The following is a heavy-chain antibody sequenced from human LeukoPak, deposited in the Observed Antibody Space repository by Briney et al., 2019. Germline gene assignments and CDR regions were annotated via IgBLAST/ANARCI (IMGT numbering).Heavy chain of an antibody. CDR2: INPNSGGT. CDR1: GYTFTGYY. V-gene: IGHV1-2*02. CDR3: ARDRENNCSSTSCFYVPFDP. D-gene: IGHD2-2*01. J-gene: IGHJ5*02. Sequence: ASVKVSCKASGYTFTGYYMHWVRQAPGQGLEWMGWINPNSGGTNYAQKFQGRVTMTRDTSISTAYMELSRLRSDDTAAYYCARDRENNCSSTSCFYVPFDPWGQGTLVTVSS.